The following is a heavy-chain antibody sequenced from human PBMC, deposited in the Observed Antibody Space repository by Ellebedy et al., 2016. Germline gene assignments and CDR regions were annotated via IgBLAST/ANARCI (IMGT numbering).Heavy chain of an antibody. Sequence: ASVKVSCKASGFSLSSYYIHWVRQAPGQGLEWMGVINPSGGSTNYAQKFKGRATMTRDTSSTTFFMELSSLTSEATAVFYCARVPRAVAGSIFLDFWGQGTLVSVSS. CDR2: INPSGGST. CDR3: ARVPRAVAGSIFLDF. CDR1: GFSLSSYY. D-gene: IGHD6-19*01. V-gene: IGHV1-46*01. J-gene: IGHJ4*02.